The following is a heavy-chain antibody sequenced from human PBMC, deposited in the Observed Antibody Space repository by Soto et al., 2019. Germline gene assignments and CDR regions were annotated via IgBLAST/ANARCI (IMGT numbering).Heavy chain of an antibody. J-gene: IGHJ3*02. CDR2: IYYSGST. D-gene: IGHD3-22*01. V-gene: IGHV4-59*01. CDR1: GGSISSYY. Sequence: SETLSLTCTVSGGSISSYYWSWIRQPPGKGLEWIGYIYYSGSTNYNPSLKSRVTISVDTSKNQFSLKLGSVTAADTAVYYCARDQYYYDSSGYYYDAFDIWGQGTMVTVS. CDR3: ARDQYYYDSSGYYYDAFDI.